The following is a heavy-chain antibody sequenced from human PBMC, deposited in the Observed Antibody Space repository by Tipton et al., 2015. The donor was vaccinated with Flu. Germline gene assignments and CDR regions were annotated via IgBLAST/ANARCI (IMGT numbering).Heavy chain of an antibody. CDR1: GFTVNSNY. J-gene: IGHJ6*02. CDR3: AREGGYDFWSGYYPYAMDV. CDR2: IYSDGTT. V-gene: IGHV3-53*01. Sequence: QLVQSGGGLIQPGESLRLSCAASGFTVNSNYMTWVRQAPGKGLEWVSVIYSDGTTYYADSVKGRFTISRDISKNTLYLQMNSLRVEDTAVYYCAREGGYDFWSGYYPYAMDVWGQGTTVTVSS. D-gene: IGHD3-3*01.